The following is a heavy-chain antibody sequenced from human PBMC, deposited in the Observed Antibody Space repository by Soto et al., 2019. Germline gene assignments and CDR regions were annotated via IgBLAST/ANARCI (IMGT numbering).Heavy chain of an antibody. CDR1: GCSISSGDYY. Sequence: SETLSLTCTVSGCSISSGDYYWSWIRQPPGKGLEWIGYIYYSGSTYYNPSLKSRVTISVDTSKNQFSLKLSSVTAADTAVYYCARYYDSSGYLDYRGQGTLVTVSS. CDR3: ARYYDSSGYLDY. J-gene: IGHJ4*02. D-gene: IGHD3-22*01. CDR2: IYYSGST. V-gene: IGHV4-30-4*01.